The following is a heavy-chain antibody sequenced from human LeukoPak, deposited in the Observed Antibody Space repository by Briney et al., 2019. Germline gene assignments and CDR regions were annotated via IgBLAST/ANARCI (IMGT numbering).Heavy chain of an antibody. CDR2: INHSGST. V-gene: IGHV4-34*01. J-gene: IGHJ4*02. D-gene: IGHD6-25*01. Sequence: SETLSLTCTVSGGSISSYYWGWIRQPPGKGLEWIGEINHSGSTNYNPSLKSRVTISVDTSKNQFSLKLSSVTAADTAVYYCARGRRYLAAFDYWGQGTLVTVSS. CDR1: GGSISSYY. CDR3: ARGRRYLAAFDY.